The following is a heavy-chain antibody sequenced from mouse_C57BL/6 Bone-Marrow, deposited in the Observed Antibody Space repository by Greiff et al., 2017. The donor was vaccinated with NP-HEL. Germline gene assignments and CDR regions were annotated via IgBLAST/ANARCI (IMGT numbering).Heavy chain of an antibody. J-gene: IGHJ1*03. V-gene: IGHV1-81*01. CDR3: AREGNYRWYFDV. D-gene: IGHD2-1*01. CDR2: IYPRSGNT. Sequence: QVQLKESGAELARPGASVKLSCKASGYTFTSYGISWVKQRTGQGLEWIGEIYPRSGNTYYNEQFKGKATLTADKSSSTAYMELRSLTSEDSAVYFCAREGNYRWYFDVWGTGTTVTVSS. CDR1: GYTFTSYG.